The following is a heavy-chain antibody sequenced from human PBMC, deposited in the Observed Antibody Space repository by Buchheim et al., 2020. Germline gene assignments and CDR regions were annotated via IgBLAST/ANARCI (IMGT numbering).Heavy chain of an antibody. J-gene: IGHJ6*02. Sequence: QVQLVQSGAEVKKPGASVKVSCKASGYTFTSYDINWVRQATGQGLEWMGWMNPNSGNTGYAQKFQGRVTMTRNTSISTAYMELSSLRSEDTAVYYCARASRNTAMVPGIAVDEVYYYGMDVWGQGTT. D-gene: IGHD6-19*01. CDR3: ARASRNTAMVPGIAVDEVYYYGMDV. CDR1: GYTFTSYD. V-gene: IGHV1-8*01. CDR2: MNPNSGNT.